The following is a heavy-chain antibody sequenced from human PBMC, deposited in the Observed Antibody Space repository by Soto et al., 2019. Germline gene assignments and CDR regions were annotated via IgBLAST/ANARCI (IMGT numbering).Heavy chain of an antibody. D-gene: IGHD6-13*01. Sequence: QVQLQESGPGLVKPSETLSLTCTVSGDSIRNYYWSWIRQPPGKGLEWIGYIYYSGSTNYNPSPKSRVTLSVDTSKNQFTPKLGSVTAADTAVYYCARHLWVGSSWYLGAFDIWGQGTMVTVSS. J-gene: IGHJ3*02. CDR2: IYYSGST. V-gene: IGHV4-59*08. CDR3: ARHLWVGSSWYLGAFDI. CDR1: GDSIRNYY.